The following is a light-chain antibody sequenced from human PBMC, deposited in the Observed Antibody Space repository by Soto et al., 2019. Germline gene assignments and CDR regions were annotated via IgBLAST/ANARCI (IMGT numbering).Light chain of an antibody. J-gene: IGLJ3*02. CDR2: VGTGGLVG. Sequence: QTVVTQPPSASASLGASVTLTCTLSSGYSNYKVDWYQQRPGKGPRFVMRVGTGGLVGSKGDGIPDRFSVLGSGLNRYLTSKNIQEEDESDYHCGADHGSGSNFVTVFGGGTKLTVL. CDR3: GADHGSGSNFVTV. V-gene: IGLV9-49*01. CDR1: SGYSNYK.